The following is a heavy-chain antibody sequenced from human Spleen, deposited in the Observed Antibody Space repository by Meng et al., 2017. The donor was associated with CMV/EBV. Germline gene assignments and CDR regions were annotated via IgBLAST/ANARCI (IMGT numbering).Heavy chain of an antibody. Sequence: SETLSLTCTVSGGSISGYYWSWIRQPPGKGPEWIGYIYYSGNSDYNPSLKSRVTISVDTSKNQFSLKLTSVNAADTAVYYCARDIWSGYYLDFWGQGSLVTVSS. CDR2: IYYSGNS. CDR1: GGSISGYY. CDR3: ARDIWSGYYLDF. J-gene: IGHJ4*02. D-gene: IGHD3-3*01. V-gene: IGHV4-59*01.